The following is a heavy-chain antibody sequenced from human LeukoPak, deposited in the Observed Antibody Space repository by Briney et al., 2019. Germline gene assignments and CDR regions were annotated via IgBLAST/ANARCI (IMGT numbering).Heavy chain of an antibody. CDR1: GDSLNSYY. CDR2: ILYSGSS. D-gene: IGHD6-25*01. CDR3: AGRAARFFDY. V-gene: IGHV4-59*01. Sequence: SETLSLTCTVSGDSLNSYYWTWIRQPPGEGLQWIGYILYSGSSNYNASLRSRVAISVDTSKNQFSLKLTSVTAADTAVYYCAGRAARFFDYWGQGILVTVSS. J-gene: IGHJ4*02.